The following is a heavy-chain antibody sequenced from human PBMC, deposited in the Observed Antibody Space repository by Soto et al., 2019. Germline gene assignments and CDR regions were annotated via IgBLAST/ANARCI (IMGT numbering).Heavy chain of an antibody. Sequence: SETLSLTCAVYGVSFSGYYWSWIRQPPGKGLEWIGEINHSGSTNYNPSLKSRVTISVDTSKNQFSLKLSSVTAADTAVYYCARGRARIPLDWGQGTLVTVSS. CDR2: INHSGST. D-gene: IGHD2-21*01. CDR3: ARGRARIPLD. J-gene: IGHJ4*02. CDR1: GVSFSGYY. V-gene: IGHV4-34*01.